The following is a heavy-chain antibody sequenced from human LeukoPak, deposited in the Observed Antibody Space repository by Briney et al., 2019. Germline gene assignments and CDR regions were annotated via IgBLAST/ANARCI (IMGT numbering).Heavy chain of an antibody. CDR3: AKAHYYDSSGYYYNFDY. Sequence: GGSLRLSCAASGFTVSSNYMSWVRQAPGKGLEWVSVIYSGGSTYYADSVKGRFTISRDNSKNTLYLQMNSLRAEDTAVYYCAKAHYYDSSGYYYNFDYWGQGTLVTVSS. CDR2: IYSGGST. J-gene: IGHJ4*02. CDR1: GFTVSSNY. V-gene: IGHV3-66*01. D-gene: IGHD3-22*01.